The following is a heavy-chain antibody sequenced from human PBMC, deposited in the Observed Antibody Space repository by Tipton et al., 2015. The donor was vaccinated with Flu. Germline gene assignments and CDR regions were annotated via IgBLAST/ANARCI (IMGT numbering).Heavy chain of an antibody. J-gene: IGHJ6*02. CDR1: GYSFTSYW. CDR2: IYPGDSDT. V-gene: IGHV5-51*01. Sequence: EVQLVQSGAEVKKPGESLKISCKGSGYSFTSYWIGWVRQMPGKGLEWMGIIYPGDSDTRYSPSFQGQVTISADKSISTAYLQWSSLKASDTAMYYCARHAYGDYVPTLTGYYYGMDVWGQGTTVTVSS. D-gene: IGHD4-17*01. CDR3: ARHAYGDYVPTLTGYYYGMDV.